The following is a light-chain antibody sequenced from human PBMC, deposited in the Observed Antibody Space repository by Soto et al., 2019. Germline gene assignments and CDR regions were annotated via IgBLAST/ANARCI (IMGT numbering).Light chain of an antibody. CDR1: QSVSSN. V-gene: IGKV3-15*01. Sequence: EIVMTQSPATLSVSPGERATLSCRASQSVSSNLAWYQQKPGQAPRLLIYGASTRATGIPARFSCSGSGTEFTLPISSLQSEDFAVYYCQQYNNWPPYTFGQGTKLELK. CDR3: QQYNNWPPYT. J-gene: IGKJ2*01. CDR2: GAS.